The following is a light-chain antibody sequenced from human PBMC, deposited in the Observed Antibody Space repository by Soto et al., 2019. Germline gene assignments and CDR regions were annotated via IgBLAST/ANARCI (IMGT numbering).Light chain of an antibody. Sequence: QSVLTQSPSASASLGASVKLTCTLSSGHSNYAIAWHQQQPEKGPRYLMKVNSGGSHIKGDGIPDRFSGSSSGAERYLFISSRQSEDEAAYYCRTWGTGSAIVVFGGGTQLTVL. CDR2: VNSGGSH. V-gene: IGLV4-69*01. CDR1: SGHSNYA. J-gene: IGLJ7*01. CDR3: RTWGTGSAIVV.